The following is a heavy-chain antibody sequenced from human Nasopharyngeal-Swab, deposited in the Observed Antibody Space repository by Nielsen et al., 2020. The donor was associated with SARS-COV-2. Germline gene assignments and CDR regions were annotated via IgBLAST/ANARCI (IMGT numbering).Heavy chain of an antibody. CDR1: GGSISSYY. CDR2: IYYSGST. V-gene: IGHV4-59*01. J-gene: IGHJ4*02. Sequence: SETLSLTCTVSGGSISSYYWSWIRQPPGKGLEWIGYIYYSGSTNYNPSLKSRVTISVDTSKNQFSLELSSVTAADTAVYYCARGAVYSYGLRPLFDYWGQGTLVTVSS. CDR3: ARGAVYSYGLRPLFDY. D-gene: IGHD5-18*01.